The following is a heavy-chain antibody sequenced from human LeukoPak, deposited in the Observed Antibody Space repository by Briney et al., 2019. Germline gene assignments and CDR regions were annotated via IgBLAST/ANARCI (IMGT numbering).Heavy chain of an antibody. D-gene: IGHD1-7*01. CDR2: IIPIFGTA. Sequence: GASVKVSCKASGGTFSSYAISWVRQAPGQGLEWMGGIIPIFGTANYAQKFQGRVTITADESTSTAYMELSSLRSEDTAVYYCARDLGFGTTDRPDFGFDYWGQGTLVTVSS. V-gene: IGHV1-69*13. J-gene: IGHJ4*02. CDR3: ARDLGFGTTDRPDFGFDY. CDR1: GGTFSSYA.